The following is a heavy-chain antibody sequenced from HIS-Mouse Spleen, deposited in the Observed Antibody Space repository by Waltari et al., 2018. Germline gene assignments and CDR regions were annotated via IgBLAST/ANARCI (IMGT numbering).Heavy chain of an antibody. CDR1: GGSLTSSSYY. Sequence: QLQLQESGPGLVKPSETLSLTCSVSGGSLTSSSYYWGWIRQPPGKGLEWIGSIYYSGSTYYNPSLKSRVTISVDTSKNQFSLKLSSVTAADTAVYYCARVLRIQLWFDYWGQGTLVTVSS. V-gene: IGHV4-39*07. CDR2: IYYSGST. J-gene: IGHJ4*02. CDR3: ARVLRIQLWFDY. D-gene: IGHD5-18*01.